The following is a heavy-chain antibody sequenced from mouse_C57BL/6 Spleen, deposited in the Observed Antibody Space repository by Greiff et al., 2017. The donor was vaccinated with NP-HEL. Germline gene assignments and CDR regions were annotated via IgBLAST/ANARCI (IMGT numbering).Heavy chain of an antibody. CDR3: TRVAGLWYFDD. CDR2: ISSGGDYI. V-gene: IGHV5-9-1*02. Sequence: EVQLVESGAGLVKPGASLKLSCAASGFTFSSYAMSWVRQTPEQRLEWVAYISSGGDYIYYADTVKGRFTISRDNARNTLYLQMSSLKSEDTAMYYCTRVAGLWYFDDWGTGTTVTVSS. CDR1: GFTFSSYA. D-gene: IGHD3-3*01. J-gene: IGHJ1*03.